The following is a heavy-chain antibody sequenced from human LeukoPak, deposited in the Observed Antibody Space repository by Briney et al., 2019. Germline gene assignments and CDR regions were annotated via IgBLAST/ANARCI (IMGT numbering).Heavy chain of an antibody. V-gene: IGHV1-8*03. CDR2: MNPNSGNT. J-gene: IGHJ4*02. CDR1: GYTFTNYD. D-gene: IGHD3-22*01. Sequence: GPSVKVSCKASGYTFTNYDINWVRQATGQGLEWMGWMNPNSGNTGYAQKFQGRVTITRDTSIGTAHMELSSLRSDDTAVYYCARRSDYYDSSAYYYWGQGTLVSVSS. CDR3: ARRSDYYDSSAYYY.